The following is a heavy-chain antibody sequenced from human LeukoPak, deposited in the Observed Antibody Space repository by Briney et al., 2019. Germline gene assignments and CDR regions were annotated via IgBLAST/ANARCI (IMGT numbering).Heavy chain of an antibody. V-gene: IGHV4-59*01. J-gene: IGHJ4*02. CDR2: IYYSGST. D-gene: IGHD3-10*01. CDR1: GGSISSYY. CDR3: ARAMVRGVIPDY. Sequence: SETLSLTCTVSGGSISSYYWSWLRQPPGKGLEWIGYIYYSGSTNYNPSLKSLVTISVDTPKNQFSLKLSSVTAADTAVYYCARAMVRGVIPDYWGQGTLVTVSS.